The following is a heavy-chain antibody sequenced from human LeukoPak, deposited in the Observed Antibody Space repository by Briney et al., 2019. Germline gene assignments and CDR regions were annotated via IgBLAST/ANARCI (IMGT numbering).Heavy chain of an antibody. D-gene: IGHD1-26*01. CDR3: ARPRSGSYFDWFDP. Sequence: KPSETLSLTCTVSGGSISSSSYYWGWIRQPPGKGLEWIGSIYYSGSTYYNPPLKSRVTISVDTSKNQCSLKLSSVTPADTAVYYCARPRSGSYFDWFDPSGQGTLVTVSS. V-gene: IGHV4-39*01. J-gene: IGHJ5*02. CDR2: IYYSGST. CDR1: GGSISSSSYY.